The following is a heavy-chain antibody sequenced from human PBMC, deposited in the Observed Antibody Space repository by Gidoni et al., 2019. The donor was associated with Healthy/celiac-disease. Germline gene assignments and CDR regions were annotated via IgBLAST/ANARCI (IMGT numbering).Heavy chain of an antibody. Sequence: QVQLVQSGAETKKPGASVKFSCKVSGYTLTELSIHWVRQAAGKGLEWMGGFDTEDGETIYAQKFQGRVTMTEDTSTDTAYMELSSLRSEDSALYYCATVYQLDAFDIWGQGTMVTVSS. D-gene: IGHD2-2*01. CDR1: GYTLTELS. CDR2: FDTEDGET. J-gene: IGHJ3*02. V-gene: IGHV1-24*01. CDR3: ATVYQLDAFDI.